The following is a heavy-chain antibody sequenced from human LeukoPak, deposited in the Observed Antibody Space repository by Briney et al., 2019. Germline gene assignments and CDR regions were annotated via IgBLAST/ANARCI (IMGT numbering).Heavy chain of an antibody. Sequence: SETLSLTCTVSGGSIGGSTYHWAWIRQPPGRGLEWIGNIYYDGTSYTSPSLKSRVTISVDTSKNQFSLNLKSVTAADTAVYFCARHHSTGLDPWGRGTLVTVSS. CDR2: IYYDGTS. D-gene: IGHD6-13*01. V-gene: IGHV4-39*01. J-gene: IGHJ5*02. CDR1: GGSIGGSTYH. CDR3: ARHHSTGLDP.